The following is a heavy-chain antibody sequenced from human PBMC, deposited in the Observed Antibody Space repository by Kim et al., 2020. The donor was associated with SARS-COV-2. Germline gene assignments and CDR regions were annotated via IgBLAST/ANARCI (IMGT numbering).Heavy chain of an antibody. CDR2: I. CDR3: AKGDEQWYFDY. V-gene: IGHV3-23*01. Sequence: IYYADSVKGRFTISRDDSNNTLYLYMSSLRVEDTAVYYCAKGDEQWYFDYWGQGTLATVSS. D-gene: IGHD6-19*01. J-gene: IGHJ4*02.